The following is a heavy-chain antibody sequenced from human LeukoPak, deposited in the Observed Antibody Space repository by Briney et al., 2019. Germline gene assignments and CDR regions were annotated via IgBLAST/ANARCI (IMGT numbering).Heavy chain of an antibody. D-gene: IGHD3-22*01. CDR2: IYHSGST. J-gene: IGHJ3*02. CDR3: ASSPYYYDSSGYPGAFDI. CDR1: GGSISSGGYS. V-gene: IGHV4-30-2*01. Sequence: SQTLSLTCAVSGGSISSGGYSWSWIRQPPGKGLEWIGYIYHSGSTYYNPSLKSRVTISVDRSKNQFSLKLSSVTAADTAVYYCASSPYYYDSSGYPGAFDIWGQGTMVTVSS.